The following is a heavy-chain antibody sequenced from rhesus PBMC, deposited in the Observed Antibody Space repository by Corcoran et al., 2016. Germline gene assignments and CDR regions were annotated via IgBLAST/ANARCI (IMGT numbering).Heavy chain of an antibody. Sequence: EVQLVESGGGLAKPGGSLRLSCAASGFTFSSYWMNWVRQTPGKGLEWISAINSGGGSTYYADSVKGRFTISRDNSKNALSLQMNSLRAEDTAVYYCPKGAVAGPGRFDVWGPGVLVTVSS. D-gene: IGHD6-37*01. J-gene: IGHJ5-1*01. CDR3: PKGAVAGPGRFDV. V-gene: IGHV3S42*01. CDR2: INSGGGST. CDR1: GFTFSSYW.